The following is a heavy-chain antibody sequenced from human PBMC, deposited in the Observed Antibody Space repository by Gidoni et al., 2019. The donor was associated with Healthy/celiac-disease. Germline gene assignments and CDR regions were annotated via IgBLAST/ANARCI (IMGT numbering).Heavy chain of an antibody. CDR2: ISYDGSNK. CDR1: GFTFRSYA. Sequence: QVQLVGSGGGVVQPGRSLRLSCSASGFTFRSYAMHWVRQAPGKGLEWVAVISYDGSNKYYADSVKGRFTISRDNSKNTLYLQMNSLRAEDTAVYYCAREPPRADDAFDIWGQGTMVTVSS. V-gene: IGHV3-30-3*01. CDR3: AREPPRADDAFDI. J-gene: IGHJ3*02.